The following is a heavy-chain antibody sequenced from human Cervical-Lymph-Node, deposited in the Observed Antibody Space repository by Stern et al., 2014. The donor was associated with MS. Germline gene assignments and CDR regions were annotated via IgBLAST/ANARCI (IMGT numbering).Heavy chain of an antibody. CDR3: ARDTSSPERSDW. D-gene: IGHD1-1*01. CDR1: GFTVSRDY. CDR2: ITNVGST. V-gene: IGHV3-53*01. J-gene: IGHJ4*02. Sequence: EVQLVDSGAGVIQPGGSLRLSCTASGFTVSRDYMPWVRQAPGKGLEWVSLITNVGSTFYTDSVKGRVTIARDDSKNTVYLHMTSLRAEDTAMYYCARDTSSPERSDWWGQGTLVTVSS.